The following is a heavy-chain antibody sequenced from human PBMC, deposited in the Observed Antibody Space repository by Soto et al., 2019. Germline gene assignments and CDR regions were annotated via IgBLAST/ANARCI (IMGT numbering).Heavy chain of an antibody. V-gene: IGHV3-23*01. CDR3: AKESVAGTSNFDS. D-gene: IGHD6-19*01. CDR1: GFTFSNYA. Sequence: EVQLLESGGGLVQPGGSLRLSCAASGFTFSNYAMSWVRQAPGKGLEWVSGISGSSGGTYYADSVKGRFTISRDNSENMLYLEMNSLRADDTAAYYCAKESVAGTSNFDSGGQGTLVTVSS. CDR2: ISGSSGGT. J-gene: IGHJ4*02.